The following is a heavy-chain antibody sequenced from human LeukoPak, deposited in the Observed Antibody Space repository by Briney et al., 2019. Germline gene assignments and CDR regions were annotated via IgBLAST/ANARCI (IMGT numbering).Heavy chain of an antibody. J-gene: IGHJ4*02. CDR3: ARRARNSGSSPFDY. D-gene: IGHD1-26*01. V-gene: IGHV4-59*08. CDR2: IYYSGST. CDR1: GGSISSYY. Sequence: PSETLSLTCTVSGGSISSYYWSWIRQPPGKGLEWIGYIYYSGSTNYNPSLKSRVTISVDTSKNQFSLKLSSVTAADTAVYYCARRARNSGSSPFDYWGQGTLVTVSS.